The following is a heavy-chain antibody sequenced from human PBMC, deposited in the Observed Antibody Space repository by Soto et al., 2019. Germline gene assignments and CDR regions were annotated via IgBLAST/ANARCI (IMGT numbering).Heavy chain of an antibody. CDR3: AKDIAGTSSLVGGYYLDC. D-gene: IGHD2-2*01. Sequence: EVQLVESGGGLVQPGRSLRLSCAASGFTFDDYSMHWVRQAPGKGLEWVSTISWNSGSIDYADSVKGRFTISRDNAKNSLYQQMTSLTAEATALYYCAKDIAGTSSLVGGYYLDCGGQGTLVTVSS. CDR1: GFTFDDYS. CDR2: ISWNSGSI. V-gene: IGHV3-9*01. J-gene: IGHJ4*02.